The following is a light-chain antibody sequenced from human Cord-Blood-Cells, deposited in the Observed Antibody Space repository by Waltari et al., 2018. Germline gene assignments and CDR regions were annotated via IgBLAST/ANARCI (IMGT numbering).Light chain of an antibody. CDR2: DVS. V-gene: IGLV2-11*01. CDR3: CSYAGSYTYV. CDR1: RSDAGGYNH. Sequence: QSALTQPRPVSGSPGPSVTMSCTGPRSDAGGYNHFSWYQQHPGTAPKPMIYDVSKRPSGVPDRFSGSKSGNTASLTISGLQAEDEADYYCCSYAGSYTYVFGTGTKVTVL. J-gene: IGLJ1*01.